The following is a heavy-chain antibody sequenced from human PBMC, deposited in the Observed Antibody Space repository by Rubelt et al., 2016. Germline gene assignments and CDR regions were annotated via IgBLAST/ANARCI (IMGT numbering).Heavy chain of an antibody. CDR3: ARERSNAFDI. D-gene: IGHD3-10*01. CDR1: GFAFSAYA. J-gene: IGHJ3*02. CDR2: INTNGGKT. V-gene: IGHV3-64*04. Sequence: VQLLESGGGLVQPGGSLRLSCSASGFAFSAYAMHWVRQAPGKGLKFVSAINTNGGKTYYVDSVKGRFTIARDNSKNTLYLQMNSLRGEDTALYYCARERSNAFDIWGQGTMVTVSS.